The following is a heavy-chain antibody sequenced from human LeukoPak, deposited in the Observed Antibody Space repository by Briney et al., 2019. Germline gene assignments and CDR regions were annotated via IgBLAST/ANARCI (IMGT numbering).Heavy chain of an antibody. CDR3: ARVPIRWLQFDY. CDR1: GFTFSSYW. J-gene: IGHJ4*02. V-gene: IGHV3-7*01. D-gene: IGHD5-24*01. CDR2: IKQDGSEK. Sequence: GGSPRLSRAASGFTFSSYWMSWVRQAPGKGLEWVANIKQDGSEKYYVDSVKGRFTISRDNAKNSLYLQMNSLRAEDTAVYYCARVPIRWLQFDYWGQGTLVTVSS.